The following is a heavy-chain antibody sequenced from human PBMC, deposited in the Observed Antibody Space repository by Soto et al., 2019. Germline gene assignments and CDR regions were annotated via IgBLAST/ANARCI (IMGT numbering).Heavy chain of an antibody. CDR2: SSGRNGNT. V-gene: IGHV1-18*01. CDR1: GFTFNTYG. Sequence: QVQVVQSGAEVKKPGASVKVSCKASGFTFNTYGFTWVRQAPGKGLEWMGWSSGRNGNTNLAQKLHGRVTMTTDTSASTAYMALRSLRSDDTAVYYCARALYCGSGAGFYYYLDVWGKGTTVTVSS. J-gene: IGHJ6*03. D-gene: IGHD3-10*01. CDR3: ARALYCGSGAGFYYYLDV.